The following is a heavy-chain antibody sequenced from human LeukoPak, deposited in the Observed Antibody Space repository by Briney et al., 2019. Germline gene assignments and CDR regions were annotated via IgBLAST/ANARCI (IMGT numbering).Heavy chain of an antibody. CDR1: GFIFDGYA. V-gene: IGHV3-43*02. J-gene: IGHJ4*02. D-gene: IGHD5-18*01. Sequence: GGSLRLSCAASGFIFDGYAMHWVRQAPGKGLEWVSLISGDGGSTYYADSVKGRFTISRDNSKNSLYLQMNSLRTEDTALYYCAKEGGYSYGYVVYFDYWGQGTLVTVSS. CDR2: ISGDGGST. CDR3: AKEGGYSYGYVVYFDY.